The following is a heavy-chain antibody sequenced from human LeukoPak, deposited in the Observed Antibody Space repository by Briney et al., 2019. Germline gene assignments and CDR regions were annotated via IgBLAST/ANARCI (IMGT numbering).Heavy chain of an antibody. Sequence: SGPTLVNPTQTLTLTCTFTGFSLSTSGVGVGWIRQPPGKVLEWLALIYWNDDKRYSPSLKSRLTITKDTSKNQVVLTMTNMDPVDTATYYCAHSHPLHDCSSTTCLNWFDPWGQGTLVTVSS. J-gene: IGHJ5*02. CDR3: AHSHPLHDCSSTTCLNWFDP. V-gene: IGHV2-5*01. CDR1: GFSLSTSGVG. D-gene: IGHD2-2*01. CDR2: IYWNDDK.